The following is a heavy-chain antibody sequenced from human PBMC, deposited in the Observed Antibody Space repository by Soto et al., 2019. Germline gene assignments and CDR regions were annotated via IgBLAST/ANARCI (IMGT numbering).Heavy chain of an antibody. Sequence: GGSLRLSCAASGFTFSSYGMHWVRQAPGKGLEWVAVISYDGSNKYYADSVKGRFTISRDNAKNSLYLQMNSLRAEDTAVYYCARGAVKLGTTAITDYWGQGTLVTVSS. V-gene: IGHV3-30*03. CDR2: ISYDGSNK. D-gene: IGHD5-12*01. CDR3: ARGAVKLGTTAITDY. CDR1: GFTFSSYG. J-gene: IGHJ4*02.